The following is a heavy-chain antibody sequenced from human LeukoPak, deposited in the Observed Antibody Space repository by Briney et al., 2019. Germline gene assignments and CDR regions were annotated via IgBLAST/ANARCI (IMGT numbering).Heavy chain of an antibody. CDR1: GFTFSSYE. CDR3: ARDPVWGNFDY. V-gene: IGHV3-48*03. Sequence: PGGSLRLSCAASGFTFSSYEMNWVRQAPGKGLEWVSYISSSGSTIYYADSVKGRFTISRDNAKNSLYLQMSSLRAEDTAVYYCARDPVWGNFDYWGQGTLVTVSS. J-gene: IGHJ4*02. D-gene: IGHD3-16*01. CDR2: ISSSGSTI.